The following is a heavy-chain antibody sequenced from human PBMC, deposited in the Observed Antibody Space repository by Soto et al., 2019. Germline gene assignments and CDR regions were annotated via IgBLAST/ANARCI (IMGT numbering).Heavy chain of an antibody. D-gene: IGHD6-6*01. J-gene: IGHJ6*02. CDR2: IDPSDSYT. CDR1: DYTFAAYW. Sequence: GESLKISCKGFDYTFAAYWIGWVRQMPGKGLEWMGRIDPSDSYTNYSPSFQGHVTTSADKSISTAYLQWSSLKASDTAMYYCARASSSSSSPWYYGMDVWGQGTTVTVSS. V-gene: IGHV5-10-1*01. CDR3: ARASSSSSSPWYYGMDV.